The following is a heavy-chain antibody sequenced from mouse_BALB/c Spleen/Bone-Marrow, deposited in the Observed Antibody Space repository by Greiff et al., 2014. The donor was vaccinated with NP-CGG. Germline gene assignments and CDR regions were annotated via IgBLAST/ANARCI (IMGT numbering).Heavy chain of an antibody. J-gene: IGHJ4*01. CDR1: GYAFTSYW. CDR3: ARTHFDMDD. CDR2: IYPSDSDT. Sequence: VQLQQSGPELVKPGASVKISCKASGYAFTSYWMHWVKQRPGQGLEWIGMIYPSDSDTRLNRKFMGKATLNADKSSNTAYMQLSSLTSDVSAVYSYARTHFDMDDWGQGTSVTVSS. V-gene: IGHV1-80*01.